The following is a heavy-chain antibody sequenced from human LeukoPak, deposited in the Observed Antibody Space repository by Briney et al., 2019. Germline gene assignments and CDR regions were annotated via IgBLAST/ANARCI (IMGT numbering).Heavy chain of an antibody. J-gene: IGHJ4*02. CDR3: ARALPLNIVVVPAASDY. V-gene: IGHV3-21*01. CDR2: ISSSSSYI. CDR1: GFTFSSYS. Sequence: GGSLRLSCAASGFTFSSYSMTWVRQAPGKGLEWVSSISSSSSYIYYADSVKGRFTISRDNAKNSLYLQMNSLRAEDTAVYYCARALPLNIVVVPAASDYWGQGTLVTVSS. D-gene: IGHD2-2*01.